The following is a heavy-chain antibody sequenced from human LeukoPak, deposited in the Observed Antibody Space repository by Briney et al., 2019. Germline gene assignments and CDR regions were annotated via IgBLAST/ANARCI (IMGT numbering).Heavy chain of an antibody. J-gene: IGHJ4*02. CDR2: SYYSGNGNT. Sequence: SETLSLTCTISSGSISSSNSYWGWIRQPPGKGLEWIASSYYSGNGNTYYNPSLKSRVTIFVDTSKNQFSLNLTSVTAADTAVYFCARHLLGNYGDYGVYWGQGTLVTVSS. D-gene: IGHD4-17*01. CDR1: SGSISSSNSY. CDR3: ARHLLGNYGDYGVY. V-gene: IGHV4-39*01.